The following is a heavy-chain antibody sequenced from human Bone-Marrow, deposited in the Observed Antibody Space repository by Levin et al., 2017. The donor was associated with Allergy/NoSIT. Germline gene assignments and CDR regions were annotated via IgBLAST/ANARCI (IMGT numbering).Heavy chain of an antibody. V-gene: IGHV4-4*02. CDR2: VAHNGSA. Sequence: SETLSLTCAISDGSISSHSWWTWVRQSPEKGLEWIGEVAHNGSANYNPSLKSRVQISVDKSKQQFSLRVTSVTAADTAVFYCARGEDFYHGIDVWGQGTTVTVSS. D-gene: IGHD1-26*01. CDR1: DGSISSHSW. J-gene: IGHJ6*02. CDR3: ARGEDFYHGIDV.